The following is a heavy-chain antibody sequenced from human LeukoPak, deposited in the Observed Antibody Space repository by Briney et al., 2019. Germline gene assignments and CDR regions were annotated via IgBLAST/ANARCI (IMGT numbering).Heavy chain of an antibody. CDR2: IKRDGSEK. CDR3: ARDASPYDSSGYYDAFDI. J-gene: IGHJ3*02. V-gene: IGHV3-7*01. D-gene: IGHD3-22*01. Sequence: GGSLRLSCAASGFTFSSYWMIWVRQAPGKGLEWVANIKRDGSEKYYVDSVKGRFTISRDNAKNSLYLQVNSLRVEDTAVYHCARDASPYDSSGYYDAFDIWGQGTMVTVSS. CDR1: GFTFSSYW.